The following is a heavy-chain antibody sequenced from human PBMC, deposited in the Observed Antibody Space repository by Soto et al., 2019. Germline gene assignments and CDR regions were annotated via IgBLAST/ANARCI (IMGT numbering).Heavy chain of an antibody. V-gene: IGHV1-69*06. CDR3: AREFAERVYDSSGYYYPGDFDI. Sequence: SVKVSCKASGDTFSSYAISWVRQAPGQGLEWMGGIIPIFGTANYAQKIQGRVTITADKSTSTAYMELSSLRSEDTAVYYCAREFAERVYDSSGYYYPGDFDIWGQGTMVTVSS. D-gene: IGHD3-22*01. CDR2: IIPIFGTA. J-gene: IGHJ3*02. CDR1: GDTFSSYA.